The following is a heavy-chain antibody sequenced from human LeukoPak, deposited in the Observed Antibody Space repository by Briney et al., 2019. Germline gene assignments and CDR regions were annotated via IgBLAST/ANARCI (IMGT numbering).Heavy chain of an antibody. J-gene: IGHJ6*04. V-gene: IGHV3-7*01. CDR3: ARESSTSSLSDV. Sequence: GGSLRLSCAASGFTFSNYWMSWVRQAPGKGLEWVANIKQDGSEKYYVDSVKGRFTISGDNAKNSLSLQMNSLRAEDTAVYYCARESSTSSLSDVWGKGTTVTVSS. CDR2: IKQDGSEK. D-gene: IGHD2-2*01. CDR1: GFTFSNYW.